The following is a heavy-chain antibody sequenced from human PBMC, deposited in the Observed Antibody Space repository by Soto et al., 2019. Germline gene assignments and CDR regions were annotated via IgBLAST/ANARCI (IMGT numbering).Heavy chain of an antibody. CDR2: IYYSGST. CDR3: AGHIRGATTPNYYYGMDV. J-gene: IGHJ6*02. V-gene: IGHV4-61*01. CDR1: GGSVSSVSYY. D-gene: IGHD1-26*01. Sequence: SETLSLTCTVSGGSVSSVSYYWSWIRQPPGKGLEWIGYIYYSGSTNYNPSLKSRVTISVDTSKNQFSLKLSSVTAADTAVYYWAGHIRGATTPNYYYGMDVWGQGTTVTVSS.